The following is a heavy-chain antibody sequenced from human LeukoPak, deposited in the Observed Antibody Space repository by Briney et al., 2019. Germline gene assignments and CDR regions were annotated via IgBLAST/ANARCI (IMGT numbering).Heavy chain of an antibody. D-gene: IGHD6-19*01. CDR3: ARSPEQWLPRLDY. J-gene: IGHJ4*02. V-gene: IGHV3-30-3*01. CDR1: GFTFSSYA. Sequence: GGSLRLSCAASGFTFSSYAMHWVRQAPGKGLEWVAVISYDGSNKYYADSVKGRFTISRDNSKNTLYLQMNSLRAEDTAVYYCARSPEQWLPRLDYWGQGTLVTVSS. CDR2: ISYDGSNK.